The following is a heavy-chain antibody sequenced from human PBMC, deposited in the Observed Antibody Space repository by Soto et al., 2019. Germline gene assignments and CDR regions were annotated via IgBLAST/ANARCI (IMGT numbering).Heavy chain of an antibody. V-gene: IGHV1-3*01. CDR2: INAGNGYT. CDR3: ARVFNYYGSGSHDY. J-gene: IGHJ4*02. Sequence: QVQLVQSGAEVRKPGASVKVSCEASGYTFTNYAIHWVRQAPGQRLEWMGWINAGNGYTKYSQKFQDRITITRDTSATTAYMELSSLRSEDTAVYYCARVFNYYGSGSHDYWGQGTLVTVSS. D-gene: IGHD3-10*01. CDR1: GYTFTNYA.